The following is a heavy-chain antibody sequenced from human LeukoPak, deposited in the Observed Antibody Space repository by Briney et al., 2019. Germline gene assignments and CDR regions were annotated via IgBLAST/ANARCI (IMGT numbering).Heavy chain of an antibody. J-gene: IGHJ4*02. V-gene: IGHV4-4*07. D-gene: IGHD3-22*01. CDR3: AREVRSSGYSLDY. CDR1: GGSISSYY. Sequence: PSETLSLTCTVPGGSISSYYWSWIRQPAGMGLEWLGRIYTSGSTNYNPSLKSRVTMSVDTSKNQFSLKLSSVTAADTAVYYCAREVRSSGYSLDYWGQGTLVTVSS. CDR2: IYTSGST.